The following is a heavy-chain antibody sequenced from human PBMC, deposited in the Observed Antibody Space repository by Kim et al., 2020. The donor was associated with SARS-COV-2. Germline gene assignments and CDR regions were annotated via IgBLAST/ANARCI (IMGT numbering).Heavy chain of an antibody. D-gene: IGHD6-13*01. CDR2: IYYSGST. J-gene: IGHJ4*02. CDR1: GGSISSSSYY. CDR3: ARSAAGTVDIDY. Sequence: SETLSLTCTVSGGSISSSSYYWVWIRQPPGKGLEWIGSIYYSGSTYYNPSLKSRVTISVDTSKNQFSLKLSSVTAADTAVYYCARSAAGTVDIDYWGQGTLVTVSS. V-gene: IGHV4-39*01.